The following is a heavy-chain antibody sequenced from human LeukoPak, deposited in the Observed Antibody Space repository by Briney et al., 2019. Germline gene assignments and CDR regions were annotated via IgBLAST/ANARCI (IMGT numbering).Heavy chain of an antibody. D-gene: IGHD7-27*01. J-gene: IGHJ6*03. CDR2: IYTSGST. CDR3: ARDHVTGYYYYYMDV. CDR1: GGSISSYY. V-gene: IGHV4-4*07. Sequence: SETLSLTCTVSGGSISSYYGSWIRQPAGKGLEGMGRIYTSGSTNYNPSLKSRVTMSVDTSKNQFSLKLSSVTAADTAVYYCARDHVTGYYYYYMDVWGRGTTVTVSS.